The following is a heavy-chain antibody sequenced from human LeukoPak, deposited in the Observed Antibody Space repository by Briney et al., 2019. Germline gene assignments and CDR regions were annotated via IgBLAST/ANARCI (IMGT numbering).Heavy chain of an antibody. CDR3: ARSPSGTMIRFDP. CDR1: GFTFSDYY. D-gene: IGHD3-22*01. J-gene: IGHJ5*02. Sequence: GGSLRLSCAASGFTFSDYYMSWIRQAPGKGLEWVSYISSSGSTIYYADSMKGRFTISRDNAKNSLYLQMNSLRAEDTAVYYCARSPSGTMIRFDPWGQGTLVTVSS. V-gene: IGHV3-11*04. CDR2: ISSSGSTI.